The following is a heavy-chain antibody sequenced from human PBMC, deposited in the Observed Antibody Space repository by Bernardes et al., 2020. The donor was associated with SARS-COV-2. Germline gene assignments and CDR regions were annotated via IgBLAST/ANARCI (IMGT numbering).Heavy chain of an antibody. CDR3: ARGASFGFLSAYSFGRGGPFDP. V-gene: IGHV4-34*01. CDR1: GFTFGDSY. J-gene: IGHJ5*02. CDR2: INHSGSS. Sequence: AGPLPLSCTASGFTFGDSYMSWIRQDPGRGLAWVGEINHSGSSPYNPSLKSRVTLSVDTSKMQFSLKLTSVNAADMAVYYCARGASFGFLSAYSFGRGGPFDPWGQGVLVTVAS. D-gene: IGHD3-3*01.